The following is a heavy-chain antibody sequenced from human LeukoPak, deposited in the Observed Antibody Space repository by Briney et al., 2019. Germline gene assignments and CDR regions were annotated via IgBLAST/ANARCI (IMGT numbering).Heavy chain of an antibody. CDR1: GGSISSYY. D-gene: IGHD6-19*01. CDR2: IRYSGST. Sequence: PSETLSLTCTVSGGSISSYYWSWIRQPPGKGLEWIGYIRYSGSTNYNPSLKSRVTISVDTSKNQFSLKLSSVTAADTAVYYCARRPLRVAVAGRRPFDPWGQGTLVTVSS. V-gene: IGHV4-59*12. J-gene: IGHJ5*02. CDR3: ARRPLRVAVAGRRPFDP.